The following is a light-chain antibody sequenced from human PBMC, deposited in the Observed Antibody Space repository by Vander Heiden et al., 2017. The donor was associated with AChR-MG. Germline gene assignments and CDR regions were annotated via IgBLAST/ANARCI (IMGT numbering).Light chain of an antibody. CDR1: QSISSA. J-gene: IGKJ1*01. CDR2: AAS. CDR3: QQSDNNPWT. Sequence: DIQMTQSPSSLSASVGDRVTITCRASQSISSALNWYQQKPGKAPKLLIFAASSLQSGVPSRFSGSGSGTDFTLTISSLRPEDFATYYCQQSDNNPWTFGQGTKVEIK. V-gene: IGKV1-39*01.